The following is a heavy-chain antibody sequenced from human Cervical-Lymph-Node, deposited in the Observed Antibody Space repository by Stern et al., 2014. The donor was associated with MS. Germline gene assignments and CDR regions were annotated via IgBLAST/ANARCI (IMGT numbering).Heavy chain of an antibody. CDR1: GFTVSRDY. Sequence: VQLVESGGGVIQPGGSLRLSCTASGFTVSRDYMTWVRQAPGKGLAWVSLITNVGSTFYTDSGKGRFTISRDDSKNTVYLHMTSLRAEDTAMYYCARDTSSPERSDWWGQGTLVTVSS. J-gene: IGHJ4*02. D-gene: IGHD1-1*01. CDR2: ITNVGST. CDR3: ARDTSSPERSDW. V-gene: IGHV3-53*01.